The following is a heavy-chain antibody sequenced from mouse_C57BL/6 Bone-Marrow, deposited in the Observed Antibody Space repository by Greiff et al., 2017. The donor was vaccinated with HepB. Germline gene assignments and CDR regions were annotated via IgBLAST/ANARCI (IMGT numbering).Heavy chain of an antibody. CDR2: IHPNSGST. J-gene: IGHJ3*01. CDR3: ARVRGYDGFAY. V-gene: IGHV1-64*01. Sequence: QVQLQQPGAELVKPGASVKLSCKASGYTFTSYWMHWVKQRPGQGLEWIGMIHPNSGSTNYNEKFKSKATLTVDKSSSTAYMQLSSLTSEDSAVYYCARVRGYDGFAYWGQGTLVTVSA. CDR1: GYTFTSYW. D-gene: IGHD2-14*01.